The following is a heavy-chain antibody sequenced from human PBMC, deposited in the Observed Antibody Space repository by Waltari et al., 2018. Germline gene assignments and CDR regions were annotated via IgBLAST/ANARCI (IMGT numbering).Heavy chain of an antibody. Sequence: QVQLQESGPGLVKPSETLSLTCAVPGYSIRSGYYWGWIRQPPGKGLEWIGSIYHSGSTYYNPSLKSRVTISVDTSKNQFSLKLSSVTAADTAVYYCARDHGSGRGGGAFDIWGQGTMVTVSS. CDR1: GYSIRSGYY. CDR2: IYHSGST. CDR3: ARDHGSGRGGGAFDI. V-gene: IGHV4-38-2*02. J-gene: IGHJ3*02. D-gene: IGHD6-19*01.